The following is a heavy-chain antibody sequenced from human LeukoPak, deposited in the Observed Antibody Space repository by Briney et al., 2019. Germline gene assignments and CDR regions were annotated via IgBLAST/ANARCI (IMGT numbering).Heavy chain of an antibody. V-gene: IGHV4-59*01. CDR3: ARVSDGSSGYFPDY. CDR2: IYYSGST. J-gene: IGHJ4*02. D-gene: IGHD3-22*01. CDR1: GGSISSYY. Sequence: SETLSLTCTVSGGSISSYYWSWIRQPPGKGLEWIGYIYYSGSTNYNPSLKSRVTISVDTSKNQFSLKLSSVTAADTAVYYCARVSDGSSGYFPDYWGQGTLVTVSS.